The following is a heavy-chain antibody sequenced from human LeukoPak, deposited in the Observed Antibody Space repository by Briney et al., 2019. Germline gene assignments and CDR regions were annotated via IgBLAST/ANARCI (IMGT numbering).Heavy chain of an antibody. D-gene: IGHD2-21*02. CDR2: IHYTGST. Sequence: SGTLSLTCLVSGGSISGSHWSWIRQPPGKGLEWIGYIHYTGSTDYNPSLRSRVTLSIDMSKNQFSLRLSSVTAADTAVYYCARTGGDCSSGLCYYAMDVWGQGTTVTVS. J-gene: IGHJ6*02. CDR3: ARTGGDCSSGLCYYAMDV. CDR1: GGSISGSH. V-gene: IGHV4-59*01.